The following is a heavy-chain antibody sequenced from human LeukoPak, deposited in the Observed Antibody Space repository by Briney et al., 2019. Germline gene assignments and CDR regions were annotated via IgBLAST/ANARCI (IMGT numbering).Heavy chain of an antibody. V-gene: IGHV1-69*13. CDR3: ARTSIVAARPRGLDY. J-gene: IGHJ4*02. D-gene: IGHD6-13*01. CDR2: IIPIFGTT. Sequence: SVKVSCKASGGTFGSYAINWVRQAPGQGLEWMGGIIPIFGTTNYAQKFQGRVTITADESTSTAYMELTSLRSEDTAVYYCARTSIVAARPRGLDYWGQGTLVTVSS. CDR1: GGTFGSYA.